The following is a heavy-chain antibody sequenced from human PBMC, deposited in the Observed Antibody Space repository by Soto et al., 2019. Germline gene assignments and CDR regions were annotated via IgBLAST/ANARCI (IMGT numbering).Heavy chain of an antibody. V-gene: IGHV1-69*06. D-gene: IGHD6-19*01. CDR1: GGTFSSYA. CDR3: ARIMYSSGWYGNYYYYYGMDV. CDR2: IIPIFGTA. Sequence: ASVKVSCKASGGTFSSYAISWVRQAPGQGLEWMGGIIPIFGTANYAQKFQGRVTITADKSTSTACMELSSLRSEDTAVYYCARIMYSSGWYGNYYYYYGMDVWGQGTTVTVSS. J-gene: IGHJ6*02.